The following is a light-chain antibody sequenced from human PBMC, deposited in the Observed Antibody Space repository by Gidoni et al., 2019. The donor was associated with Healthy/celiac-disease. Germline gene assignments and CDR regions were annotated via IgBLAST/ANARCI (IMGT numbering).Light chain of an antibody. V-gene: IGKV3-15*01. J-gene: IGKJ4*01. CDR2: GAS. Sequence: DIVMSQSPATLSVSPGERATLSCRASQSLSSNLAWYQQKPGQAPRLLISGASTRATGIPARFSGSGSGTEFTLTISSLQSEDFAVYYCQQYNNWPLTFXGXTKVEIK. CDR3: QQYNNWPLT. CDR1: QSLSSN.